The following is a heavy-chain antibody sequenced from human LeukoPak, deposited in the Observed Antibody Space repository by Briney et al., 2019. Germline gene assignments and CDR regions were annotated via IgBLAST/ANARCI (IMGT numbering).Heavy chain of an antibody. CDR1: GYTFTSYA. Sequence: VASVKVSCKASGYTFTSYAMNWVRQAPGQGLEWMGWINTNTGNPTYAQGFTGRFVFSLDTSVSTAYLQISSLKAEDTAVYYCARDIVVVVAATGAFDYWGQGTLVTVSS. CDR2: INTNTGNP. CDR3: ARDIVVVVAATGAFDY. V-gene: IGHV7-4-1*02. J-gene: IGHJ4*02. D-gene: IGHD2-15*01.